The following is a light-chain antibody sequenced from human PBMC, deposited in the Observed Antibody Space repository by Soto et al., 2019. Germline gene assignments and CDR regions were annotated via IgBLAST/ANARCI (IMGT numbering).Light chain of an antibody. Sequence: QSVLTQLASVSGPPGQSITISCTGTSSDVGGYNYVSWYQQHPGKAPKLMIYDVSNRPSGVSNRFSGSKSGNTASLTISGLQAEDEADYYCSSYTSSSTYVFGTGTKVTVL. CDR3: SSYTSSSTYV. J-gene: IGLJ1*01. V-gene: IGLV2-14*01. CDR2: DVS. CDR1: SSDVGGYNY.